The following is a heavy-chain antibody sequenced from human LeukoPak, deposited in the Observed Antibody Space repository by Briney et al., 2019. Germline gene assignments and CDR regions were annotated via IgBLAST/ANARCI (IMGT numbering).Heavy chain of an antibody. CDR1: GFTFSSYD. D-gene: IGHD3-22*01. V-gene: IGHV3-13*01. Sequence: GGSLRLSCAASGFTFSSYDMHWVRQATGKGLEWVSAIGTAGDTYYPGSVKGRFTISRESAKNSLYLQMNSLRAGDTAVYYCARGTLYYYDSSGYRDAFDIWGQGTMVTVSS. CDR3: ARGTLYYYDSSGYRDAFDI. CDR2: IGTAGDT. J-gene: IGHJ3*02.